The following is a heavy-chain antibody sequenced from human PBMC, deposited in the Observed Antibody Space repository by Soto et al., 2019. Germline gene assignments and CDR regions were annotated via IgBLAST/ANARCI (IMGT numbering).Heavy chain of an antibody. J-gene: IGHJ4*02. V-gene: IGHV1-18*01. CDR1: GYSFTSYG. Sequence: QVQLVQSGAEVKKPGASVKVSCKASGYSFTSYGISWVRQAPGQGLEWMGWISACNGNRKYAQKFQGRVTMTTDTSTSTAYMELRSLRADDTAVYYCARDLGGFPDYWGQGTLVTVSS. CDR2: ISACNGNR. CDR3: ARDLGGFPDY. D-gene: IGHD5-12*01.